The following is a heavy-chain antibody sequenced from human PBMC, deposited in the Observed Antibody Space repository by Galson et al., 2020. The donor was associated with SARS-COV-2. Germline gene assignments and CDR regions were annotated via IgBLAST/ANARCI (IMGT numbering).Heavy chain of an antibody. CDR1: GFTFSSYG. J-gene: IGHJ3*02. V-gene: IGHV3-33*01. CDR3: ASVGFGLLWFGEPLDI. D-gene: IGHD3-10*01. CDR2: IWYDGSNK. Sequence: GESLKISCAASGFTFSSYGMHWVRQAPGKGLEWVAVIWYDGSNKYYADSVKGRFTISRDNSKNTLYLQMNSLRAEDTAVYYCASVGFGLLWFGEPLDIWGQGTMVTVSS.